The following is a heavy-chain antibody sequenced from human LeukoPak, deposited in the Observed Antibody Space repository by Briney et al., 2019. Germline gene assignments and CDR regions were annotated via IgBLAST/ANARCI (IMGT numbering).Heavy chain of an antibody. CDR3: ARETVYSNWFDP. CDR1: GGSISSGDYY. J-gene: IGHJ5*02. D-gene: IGHD2-8*01. V-gene: IGHV4-30-4*01. CDR2: IYYSGST. Sequence: SETLSLTCTVSGGSISSGDYYWSWIRQPPGKGLEWIGYIYYSGSTYYNPSLKSRVTISVDTSKNHFSLKLSSVTAADTAVYYCARETVYSNWFDPWGQGTLVTVSS.